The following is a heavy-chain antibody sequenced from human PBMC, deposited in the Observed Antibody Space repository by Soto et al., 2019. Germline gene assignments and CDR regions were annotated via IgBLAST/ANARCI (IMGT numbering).Heavy chain of an antibody. CDR1: GYSISSGYY. J-gene: IGHJ4*02. CDR3: ARDLSYDSSGYYRAPLDY. CDR2: IYHSGST. D-gene: IGHD3-22*01. V-gene: IGHV4-38-2*02. Sequence: PSETLSLTCAVSGYSISSGYYWGWIRQPPGKGLEWIGSIYHSGSTYYNPSLKSRVTISVDTSKNQFSLKLSSVTAADTAVYYCARDLSYDSSGYYRAPLDYWGQGTLVTVSS.